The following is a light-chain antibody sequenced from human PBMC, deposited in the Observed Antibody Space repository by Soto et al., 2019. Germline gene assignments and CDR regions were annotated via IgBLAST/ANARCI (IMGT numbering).Light chain of an antibody. CDR1: QSVNNF. CDR2: DAS. J-gene: IGKJ5*01. Sequence: ETLLTQSPATLSLSPGERATLSCRASQSVNNFLAWYQQKPGQAPRLLIYDASYRAAGISTRFSGSGSGTDFTLTITSLRPEDFATYWCQQSYNTPITFGQGTRLEIK. CDR3: QQSYNTPIT. V-gene: IGKV3-11*01.